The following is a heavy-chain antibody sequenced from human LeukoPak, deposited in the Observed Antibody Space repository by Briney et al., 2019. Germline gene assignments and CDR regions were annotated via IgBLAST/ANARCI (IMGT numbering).Heavy chain of an antibody. CDR1: GGSFSGYY. Sequence: PSETLSLTCAVYGGSFSGYYWSWIRQPPGKGLEWIGEINHSGSTNYNSSLKSRVTISVDTSKNQFSLKLSSVTAADTAVYYCARGPHDYSNYYFDHWGQGTLVTVSS. CDR2: INHSGST. CDR3: ARGPHDYSNYYFDH. V-gene: IGHV4-34*01. D-gene: IGHD4-11*01. J-gene: IGHJ4*02.